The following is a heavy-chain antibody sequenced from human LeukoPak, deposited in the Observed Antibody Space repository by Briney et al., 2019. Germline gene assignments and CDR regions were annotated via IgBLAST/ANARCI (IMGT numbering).Heavy chain of an antibody. D-gene: IGHD1-26*01. CDR2: ISYDGSNK. CDR1: GFTFSSYS. J-gene: IGHJ3*02. CDR3: ARVEEEWEPGTRGAFDI. Sequence: GGSLRLSCAASGFTFSSYSMNWVRQAPGKGLEWVAVISYDGSNKYYADSVKGRFTISRDNSKNTLYLQMNSLRAEDTAVYYCARVEEEWEPGTRGAFDIWGQGTMVTVSS. V-gene: IGHV3-30*03.